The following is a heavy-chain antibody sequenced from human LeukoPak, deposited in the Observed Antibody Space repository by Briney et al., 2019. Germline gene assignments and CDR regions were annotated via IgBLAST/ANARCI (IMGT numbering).Heavy chain of an antibody. Sequence: GRSLRLSCAAAGFSFSSYPMNWVRQAPRKGLEWISHISSDGNTESYVDAPRGRFTMSRDNAKNSLFLLINSLRVEDTAVYYCARDSVNGPFVISLDLWGQGALVTVSS. V-gene: IGHV3-48*03. CDR1: GFSFSSYP. D-gene: IGHD2-8*01. CDR3: ARDSVNGPFVISLDL. CDR2: ISSDGNTE. J-gene: IGHJ4*02.